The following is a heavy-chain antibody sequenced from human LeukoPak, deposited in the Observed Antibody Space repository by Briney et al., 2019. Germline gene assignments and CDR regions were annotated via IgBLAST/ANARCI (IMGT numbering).Heavy chain of an antibody. CDR2: ISSSSSYM. CDR3: ARDPYEIVATPYYFDY. Sequence: PGGSLRLSCAASGFTFSSYSMNWVRQAPGKGLEWVSSISSSSSYMYYADSVKGRFTISRDNAKNSLYLQMNSLRAEDTAVYYCARDPYEIVATPYYFDYWGQGTLVTVSS. D-gene: IGHD5-12*01. CDR1: GFTFSSYS. J-gene: IGHJ4*02. V-gene: IGHV3-21*01.